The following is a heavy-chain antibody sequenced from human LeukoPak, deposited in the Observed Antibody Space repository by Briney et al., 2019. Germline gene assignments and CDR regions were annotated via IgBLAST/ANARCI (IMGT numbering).Heavy chain of an antibody. Sequence: GGSLRLSCAASGFIFTNAWMNWVRQAPGKGLEWVGRIKTKSDGGTTDYAAPVKGRFTISRDDSKNALFLQMNSLRTEDTAVYYCVTGGGYNGLDYWGQGALVTVSS. J-gene: IGHJ4*02. CDR2: IKTKSDGGTT. CDR3: VTGGGYNGLDY. V-gene: IGHV3-15*07. CDR1: GFIFTNAW. D-gene: IGHD5-12*01.